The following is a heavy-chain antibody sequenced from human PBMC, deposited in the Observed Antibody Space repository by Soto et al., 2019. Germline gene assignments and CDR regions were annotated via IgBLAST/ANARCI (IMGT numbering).Heavy chain of an antibody. CDR2: FDPEDVET. V-gene: IGHV1-24*01. CDR3: ATVTYRSGGSYFDY. D-gene: IGHD6-19*01. CDR1: GYTLTELS. J-gene: IGHJ4*02. Sequence: QVQLVQSGAEVKKPGASVKVSCKVSGYTLTELSMHWVRQAPGKGIEWMGCFDPEDVETICAQKFQGRGTMTEHTSTDTAYMSLSSLRYEDTAVYYWATVTYRSGGSYFDYWGQGTLVTVSS.